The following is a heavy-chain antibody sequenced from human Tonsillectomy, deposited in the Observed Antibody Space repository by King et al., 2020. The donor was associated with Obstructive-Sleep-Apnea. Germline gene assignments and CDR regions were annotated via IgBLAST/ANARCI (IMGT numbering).Heavy chain of an antibody. CDR2: ISPTTDGAST. J-gene: IGHJ4*02. CDR3: TRGSAAAYFDY. V-gene: IGHV3-15*01. CDR1: EFTFSNAW. D-gene: IGHD6-13*01. Sequence: VQLVESGGGLVKAEGSLRLSCAASEFTFSNAWMSWVRQVPGKGLEWVGRISPTTDGASTDYAAPGKGRFIISIDDSKNTLYLQMNSLKIEDTAVYYCTRGSAAAYFDYWGQGTLVTVSS.